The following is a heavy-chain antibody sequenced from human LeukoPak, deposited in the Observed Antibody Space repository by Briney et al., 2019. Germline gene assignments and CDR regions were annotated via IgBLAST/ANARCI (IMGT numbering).Heavy chain of an antibody. V-gene: IGHV3-23*01. J-gene: IGHJ5*02. Sequence: GGSLRLSCAASGFTFSSYWMSWVRQAPGKGLEWVSGISGSGDNTYYADSVKGRFTISRDNSKSTLYLQMNSLRADDTAVYYCAKGGLVHRFDPWGQGTLVTVSS. CDR3: AKGGLVHRFDP. CDR1: GFTFSSYW. CDR2: ISGSGDNT.